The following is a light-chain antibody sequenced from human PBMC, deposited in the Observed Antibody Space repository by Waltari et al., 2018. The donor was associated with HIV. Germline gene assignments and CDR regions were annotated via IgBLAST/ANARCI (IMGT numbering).Light chain of an antibody. J-gene: IGLJ2*01. CDR2: LNSDGSH. CDR3: QTWGTGIVV. Sequence: QLVLTQSPSASASLGASVKLTCTLSSGHSSDVNAWPTQQPKKGPRYLMKLNSDGSHFKGDGIPDRFSGSSSGAERYLTISSLQSEDEADYYCQTWGTGIVVFGGGTKLTVL. CDR1: SGHSSDV. V-gene: IGLV4-69*01.